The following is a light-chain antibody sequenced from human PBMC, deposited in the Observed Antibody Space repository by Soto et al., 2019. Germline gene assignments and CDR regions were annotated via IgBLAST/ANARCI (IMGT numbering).Light chain of an antibody. CDR3: GAWDVRSSGYV. CDR1: SSNIGSNY. CDR2: WND. J-gene: IGLJ1*01. Sequence: QSALTQPPSASGTPRQRVTISCSGRSSNIGSNYVYWYQLLQGTAPKVVIYWNDERPSGVPDRFSGSKSGTSASLAISGLRSEDEVNYYCGAWDVRSSGYVFASGIKVPVL. V-gene: IGLV1-47*01.